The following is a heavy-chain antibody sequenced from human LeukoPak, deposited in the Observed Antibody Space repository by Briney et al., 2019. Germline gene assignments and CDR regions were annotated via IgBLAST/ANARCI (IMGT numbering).Heavy chain of an antibody. Sequence: SETLSLTCIVSGYSLSSGYYWGWIRQPPGKGLEWIGYIYYSGSTYYNPSPKSRVTISVDTSKNQFSLRLTSVTAADTAVYYCAREGPRAYYFERNDATVTWGQGTLVIVSS. J-gene: IGHJ5*02. CDR2: IYYSGST. CDR3: AREGPRAYYFERNDATVT. CDR1: GYSLSSGYY. D-gene: IGHD3-9*01. V-gene: IGHV4-38-2*02.